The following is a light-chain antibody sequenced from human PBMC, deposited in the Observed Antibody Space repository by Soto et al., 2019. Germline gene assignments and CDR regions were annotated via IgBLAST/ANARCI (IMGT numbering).Light chain of an antibody. J-gene: IGKJ1*01. CDR3: QNYNGAPWT. CDR2: AAS. CDR1: QGISTY. V-gene: IGKV1-27*01. Sequence: PSSLSASVGDRVTITWRASQGISTYLVWYQQKPGTVPKLLIFAASTLQSGVPSRFSGSGSGTDFTPTISSLQPEDVATYYCQNYNGAPWTFGQGTRWIS.